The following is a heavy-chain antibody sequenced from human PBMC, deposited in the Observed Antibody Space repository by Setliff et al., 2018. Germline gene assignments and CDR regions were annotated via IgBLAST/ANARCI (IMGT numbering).Heavy chain of an antibody. CDR2: IFWDDDK. J-gene: IGHJ4*02. V-gene: IGHV2-5*02. D-gene: IGHD1-26*01. CDR3: ARRRGGTYGFDYFDS. CDR1: GLSLNTRGVG. Sequence: SGPTLVNPTQTLTLTCTLSGLSLNTRGVGVGWIRQPPGQALEWLALIFWDDDKRYSPYLKSRLTISKDSSENQVVLTMTNMDPVDTATYYCARRRGGTYGFDYFDSWGQGTLVTVSS.